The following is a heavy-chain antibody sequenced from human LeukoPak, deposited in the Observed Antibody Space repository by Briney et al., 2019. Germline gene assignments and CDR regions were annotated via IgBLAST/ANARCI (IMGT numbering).Heavy chain of an antibody. V-gene: IGHV3-21*01. D-gene: IGHD2-2*01. Sequence: GGSLRLSCAASGFTFGSYSMNWVRQAPGKGLEWVSSISSSSSYIYYADSVKGRFTISRDNAKNSLYLQMNSLSAEDTAVYYCARDGVVPASSIDYWGQGTLVTVSS. CDR3: ARDGVVPASSIDY. CDR1: GFTFGSYS. J-gene: IGHJ4*02. CDR2: ISSSSSYI.